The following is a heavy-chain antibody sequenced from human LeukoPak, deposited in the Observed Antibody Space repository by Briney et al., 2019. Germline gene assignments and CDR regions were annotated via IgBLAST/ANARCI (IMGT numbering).Heavy chain of an antibody. CDR3: ARDRAPGYDSSGYYPDY. CDR1: GGSIGSYY. V-gene: IGHV4-59*01. D-gene: IGHD3-22*01. CDR2: IYYSGST. Sequence: SETLSLTCTVSGGSIGSYYWSWIRQPPGKGLEWIGYIYYSGSTNYNPSLKSRVTLSVDTSKNHFSLKLSSVTAADTAVYYCARDRAPGYDSSGYYPDYWGQGTLVTVSS. J-gene: IGHJ4*02.